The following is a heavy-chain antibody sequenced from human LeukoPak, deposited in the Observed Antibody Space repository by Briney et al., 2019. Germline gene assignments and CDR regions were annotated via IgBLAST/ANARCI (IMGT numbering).Heavy chain of an antibody. CDR2: ITYSGRT. CDR3: APIFGDYSDFDS. V-gene: IGHV4-34*01. Sequence: SETLSLTCAVYGGFFSLYFWSWIRQPPGKGLEWIGEITYSGRTNYNPSLKSRVTISVDTSKNQFSLRLSSVTAADTAVYYCAPIFGDYSDFDSWGQGTLVTVSS. D-gene: IGHD4-17*01. J-gene: IGHJ4*01. CDR1: GGFFSLYF.